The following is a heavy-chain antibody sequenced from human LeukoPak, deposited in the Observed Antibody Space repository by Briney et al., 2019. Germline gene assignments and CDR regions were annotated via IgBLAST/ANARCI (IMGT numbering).Heavy chain of an antibody. V-gene: IGHV4-61*02. Sequence: ASQTLSLTCTVSGGSISSGNYYWSWIRQPAGKGLEWIGRIYTSGSTKYNPSLTSRVTISVDTSKNQSTLKLSSVTAADTAGYYCARGDFVSGYYSDNWGQGTLVTVSS. CDR2: IYTSGST. J-gene: IGHJ4*02. CDR1: GGSISSGNYY. CDR3: ARGDFVSGYYSDN. D-gene: IGHD3-3*01.